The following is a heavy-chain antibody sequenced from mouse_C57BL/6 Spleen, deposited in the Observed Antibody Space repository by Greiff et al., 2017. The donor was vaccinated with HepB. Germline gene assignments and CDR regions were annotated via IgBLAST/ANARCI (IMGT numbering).Heavy chain of an antibody. V-gene: IGHV1-82*01. CDR1: GYAFSSSW. CDR3: AISTMVTTKAMDY. J-gene: IGHJ4*01. D-gene: IGHD2-2*01. CDR2: IYPGDGDT. Sequence: QVQLQQSGPELVKPGASVKISCKASGYAFSSSWMNWVKQRPGKGLEWIGRIYPGDGDTNYNGKFKGKATLTADKSSSTAYMQLSSLTSEDSAVYFCAISTMVTTKAMDYWGQGTSVTVSS.